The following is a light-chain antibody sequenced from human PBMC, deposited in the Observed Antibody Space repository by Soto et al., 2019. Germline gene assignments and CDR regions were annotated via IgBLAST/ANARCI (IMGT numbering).Light chain of an antibody. V-gene: IGLV2-18*02. J-gene: IGLJ7*01. CDR2: DVS. Sequence: QSALTQPPSVSGSPGQSVTISCTGTSSDVGSFNRVSWYQQPPGTAPKVMIYDVSNRPSGVPARFSGSKSGNTASLTISGLQAEDETDYYCSSYTGSSTLVFGGGTQLTVL. CDR3: SSYTGSSTLV. CDR1: SSDVGSFNR.